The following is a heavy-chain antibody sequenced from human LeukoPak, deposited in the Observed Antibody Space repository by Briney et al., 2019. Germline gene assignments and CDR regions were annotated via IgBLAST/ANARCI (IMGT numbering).Heavy chain of an antibody. V-gene: IGHV4-30-2*01. D-gene: IGHD2-2*02. J-gene: IGHJ4*02. Sequence: SETLPLTCTVSGGSINSGGYYWTWIRQPPGEGLEWIAYFSHSGSTFYNPSLKSRVTISLDTSKNQFSLNLRSVTAADTAVYYCAGQNIPTPHDYWGQGTQVTVSS. CDR2: FSHSGST. CDR1: GGSINSGGYY. CDR3: AGQNIPTPHDY.